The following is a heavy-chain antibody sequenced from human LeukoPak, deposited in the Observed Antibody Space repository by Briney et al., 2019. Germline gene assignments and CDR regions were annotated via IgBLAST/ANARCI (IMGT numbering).Heavy chain of an antibody. CDR3: ATIDRLAAARGWFDP. D-gene: IGHD6-13*01. CDR1: GYTLTELS. J-gene: IGHJ5*02. CDR2: FDPEDGET. Sequence: ASVKVSCKVSGYTLTELSMHWVRQAPGKGLEWMGGFDPEDGETIYAQKFQGRVTMTEDTSTDTAYMELSSLRSEDTAVYYCATIDRLAAARGWFDPWGQGTLVTVSS. V-gene: IGHV1-24*01.